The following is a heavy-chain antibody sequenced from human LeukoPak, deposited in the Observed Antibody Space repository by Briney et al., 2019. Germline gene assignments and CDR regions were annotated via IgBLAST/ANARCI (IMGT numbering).Heavy chain of an antibody. J-gene: IGHJ4*02. CDR2: IWYDGSNK. Sequence: GGSLRLSCAASGFTFSSYGMHWVRQAPGKGLEWVAVIWYDGSNKYYADSVKGRFTISRDNSKNTLYLQMNSLRAEDTAVYYCARDHGDGDYLSYFGYWGQGTLVTVSS. V-gene: IGHV3-33*01. CDR3: ARDHGDGDYLSYFGY. D-gene: IGHD4-17*01. CDR1: GFTFSSYG.